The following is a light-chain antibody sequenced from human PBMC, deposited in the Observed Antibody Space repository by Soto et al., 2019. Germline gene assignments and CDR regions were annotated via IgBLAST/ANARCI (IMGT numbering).Light chain of an antibody. CDR1: QSVGSN. CDR3: QQYNNWPRT. CDR2: DVS. Sequence: EIVMTQSPATLSVSPGERVTLSCRARQSVGSNLAWYQQKPGQAPRLLIYDVSTRATGIPTRLSGSGSGTEFTLTINSLQSEDFAVYYCQQYNNWPRTFGQGTKVDIK. J-gene: IGKJ1*01. V-gene: IGKV3D-15*01.